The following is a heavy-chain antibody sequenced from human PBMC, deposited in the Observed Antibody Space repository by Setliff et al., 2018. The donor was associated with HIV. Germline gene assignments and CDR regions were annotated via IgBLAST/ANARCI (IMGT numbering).Heavy chain of an antibody. D-gene: IGHD2-21*01. V-gene: IGHV4-39*07. Sequence: SETLSLTCTVSDGSIISSGYYWAWIRLSTRKGLEWIGTIYYTGTTYYNPSLRGRVTISIDTSKDQFSLKLNSVTAADTAVYYCARAPRTSGVVGYYYYYGMDVWGQGTTVTVSS. J-gene: IGHJ6*02. CDR1: DGSIISSGYY. CDR3: ARAPRTSGVVGYYYYYGMDV. CDR2: IYYTGTT.